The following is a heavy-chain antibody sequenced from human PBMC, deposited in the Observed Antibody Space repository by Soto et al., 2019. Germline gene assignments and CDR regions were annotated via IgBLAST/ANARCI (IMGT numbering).Heavy chain of an antibody. J-gene: IGHJ6*02. V-gene: IGHV3-21*01. Sequence: GSLRLSCAASGFTFSSYSMNWVRQAPGKGLEWVSSISSSSSYIYYADSVKGRFTISRDNAKNSLYLQMNSLRAEDTAVYYCARGERVANYYYGMDVWGQGTTVTVSS. CDR1: GFTFSSYS. CDR3: ARGERVANYYYGMDV. CDR2: ISSSSSYI. D-gene: IGHD1-1*01.